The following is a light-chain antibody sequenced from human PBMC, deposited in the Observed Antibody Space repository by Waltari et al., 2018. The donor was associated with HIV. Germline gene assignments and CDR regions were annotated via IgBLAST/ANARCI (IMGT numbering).Light chain of an antibody. CDR1: GSNIGAGYD. Sequence: QSVLTQPPSVSGAQGQRVTISCSGSGSNIGAGYDVHWYQQLPGSAPKLLIYDNTKRPSGVPDRFSGSKSGTSASLAITGLQAEDEADYYCQSYDSSLRGVFGGGTKLTVL. CDR2: DNT. V-gene: IGLV1-40*01. J-gene: IGLJ3*02. CDR3: QSYDSSLRGV.